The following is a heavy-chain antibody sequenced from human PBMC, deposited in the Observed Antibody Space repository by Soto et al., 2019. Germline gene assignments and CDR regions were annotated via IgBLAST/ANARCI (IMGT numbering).Heavy chain of an antibody. CDR3: GHRRGVATRCLCDP. J-gene: IGHJ5*02. V-gene: IGHV2-5*01. Sequence: QITLKESGPTLVKSTQTLTLTCTFSGFSLSSGGGAVGWIRQPPGTALKGLAIINASGGTHYSPSLKTRLTITKDTSKNQVVLTMTNMAAVDTATDYCGHRRGVATRCLCDPWGQGILVTVSS. CDR1: GFSLSSGGGA. D-gene: IGHD6-13*01. CDR2: INASGGT.